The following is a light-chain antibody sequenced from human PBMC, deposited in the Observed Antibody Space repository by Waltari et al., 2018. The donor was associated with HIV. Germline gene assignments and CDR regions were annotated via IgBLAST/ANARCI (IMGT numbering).Light chain of an antibody. J-gene: IGKJ2*01. CDR3: QQYNNWQYT. CDR2: GAS. CDR1: ENSSDK. V-gene: IGKV3-15*01. Sequence: EILMTQSPAIVSVSPGERVTLSCRASENSSDKLVWYQQKPGQAPRLLIYGASTRATGIPASFSGSGSGTEFTLTISSLQSEDFAVYFCQQYNNWQYTFGQGTKLDIK.